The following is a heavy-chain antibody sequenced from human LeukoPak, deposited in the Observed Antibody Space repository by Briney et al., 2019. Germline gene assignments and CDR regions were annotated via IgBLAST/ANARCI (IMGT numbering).Heavy chain of an antibody. V-gene: IGHV4-59*01. CDR3: ARGARSIAAADSGFFDY. CDR2: IYYSGST. D-gene: IGHD6-13*01. CDR1: GGSISSYY. Sequence: SETLSLTCTVSGGSISSYYWSWIRQPPGTGQEWIGYIYYSGSTNYNPSLKSRVTISVDTSKNQFSLKLSSVIAADTAVYYCARGARSIAAADSGFFDYWGQGTLVTVSS. J-gene: IGHJ4*02.